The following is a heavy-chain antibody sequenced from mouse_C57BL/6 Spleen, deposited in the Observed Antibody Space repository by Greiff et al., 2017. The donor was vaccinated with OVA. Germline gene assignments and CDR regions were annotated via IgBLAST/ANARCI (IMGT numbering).Heavy chain of an antibody. J-gene: IGHJ4*01. CDR2: IDPNSGGT. D-gene: IGHD1-1*01. CDR3: ARSEGITTVVAGAMDY. Sequence: QVQLKQPGAELVKPGASVKLSCKASGYTFTSYWMHWVKQRPGRGLEWIGRIDPNSGGTKYNEKFKSKATLTVDKPSSTAYMQLSSLTSEDSAVYYCARSEGITTVVAGAMDYWGQGTSVTVSS. CDR1: GYTFTSYW. V-gene: IGHV1-72*01.